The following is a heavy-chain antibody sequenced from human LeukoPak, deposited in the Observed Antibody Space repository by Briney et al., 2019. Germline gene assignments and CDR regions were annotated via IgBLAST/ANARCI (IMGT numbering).Heavy chain of an antibody. D-gene: IGHD3-22*01. CDR1: GGTFSSYA. Sequence: ASVKVSCKASGGTFSSYAISWVRQAPGQGLEWMGGIIPIFGTANYAQKFQGRVTITADESTSTAYMELSSLRSEDTAVYYCARSEIFYDSSGCFDYWAQGTLVTVSS. J-gene: IGHJ4*02. CDR3: ARSEIFYDSSGCFDY. V-gene: IGHV1-69*13. CDR2: IIPIFGTA.